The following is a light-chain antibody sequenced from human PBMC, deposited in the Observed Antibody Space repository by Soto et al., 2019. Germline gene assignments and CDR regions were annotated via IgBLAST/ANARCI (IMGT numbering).Light chain of an antibody. CDR1: QKISGW. Sequence: DIQMTQSTSTLSASIRDRVTITCRASQKISGWLAWYQQKPGKAPKLLIYDASSLQSGVPSRFSGSGSGTEFTLTISSLQPDDFATYYCQPYNSDPLTVGQGTKVEIK. CDR3: QPYNSDPLT. CDR2: DAS. V-gene: IGKV1-5*01. J-gene: IGKJ1*01.